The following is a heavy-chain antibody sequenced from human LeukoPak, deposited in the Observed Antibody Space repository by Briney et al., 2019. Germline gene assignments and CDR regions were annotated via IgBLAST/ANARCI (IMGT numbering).Heavy chain of an antibody. CDR1: GFTVSSNY. CDR2: IYSGGST. Sequence: GGSLRLSCAASGFTVSSNYMSWVRQAPGKGLEGVSVIYSGGSTYYADSVKGRFTISRDNSKNTLYLQMNSLRAEDTAVYYCARALGYSSGWYLNYYYYYYMDVWGKGTTVTVSS. J-gene: IGHJ6*03. D-gene: IGHD6-19*01. V-gene: IGHV3-53*01. CDR3: ARALGYSSGWYLNYYYYYYMDV.